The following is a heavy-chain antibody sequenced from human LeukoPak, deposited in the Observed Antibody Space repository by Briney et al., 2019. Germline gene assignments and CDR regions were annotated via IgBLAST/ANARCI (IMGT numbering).Heavy chain of an antibody. D-gene: IGHD3-22*01. CDR1: GFTFSSYW. CDR3: ARCAGGRDSSGYYH. CDR2: IKQDGSEN. J-gene: IGHJ5*02. Sequence: GGSLRLSCAASGFTFSSYWMSWVRQAPGKGLEWVANIKQDGSENYYVDSVKGRFTISRDNAKNSLYPQMNSLRAEDTAVYYCARCAGGRDSSGYYHWGQGTLVTVSS. V-gene: IGHV3-7*01.